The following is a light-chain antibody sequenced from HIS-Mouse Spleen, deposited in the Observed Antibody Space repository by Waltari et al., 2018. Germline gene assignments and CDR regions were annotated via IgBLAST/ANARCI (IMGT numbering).Light chain of an antibody. V-gene: IGLV3-25*03. CDR1: ALPKQY. CDR2: KDS. Sequence: SYELTQPPSVSVSPGQTARITCSGDALPKQYAYWYQKKPGQAPVLVIYKDSVRPSGIPERFSGSSSGTTVTLTISGVQAEDEADYYCQSADSSGTYWVFGGGTKLTVL. CDR3: QSADSSGTYWV. J-gene: IGLJ3*02.